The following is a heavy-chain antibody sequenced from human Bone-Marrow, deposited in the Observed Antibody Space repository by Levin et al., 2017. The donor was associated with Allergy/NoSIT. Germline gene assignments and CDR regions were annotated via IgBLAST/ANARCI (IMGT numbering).Heavy chain of an antibody. Sequence: PGGSLRLSCTVSGGSISSNYWSWIRQPPGKGLEWIGYINYSGSTNYNPSLKSRVTISVDTSKNQFSLKLSSVTTADTAVYYCAGYSVRIGWFDPWGQGTLVTVSS. J-gene: IGHJ5*02. D-gene: IGHD2-21*01. CDR2: INYSGST. CDR1: GGSISSNY. V-gene: IGHV4-59*01. CDR3: AGYSVRIGWFDP.